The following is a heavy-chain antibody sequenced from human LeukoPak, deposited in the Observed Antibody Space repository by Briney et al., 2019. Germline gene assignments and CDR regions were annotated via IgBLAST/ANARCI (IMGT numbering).Heavy chain of an antibody. Sequence: GRSLRLSCAASGFTFDDYAMHWVRQAPGKGLEWVSGISWNSGSIGYADSVKGRFTISRDNAKNSLYLQMNSLRAEDTALYYCAKDKGWNYGFDYWGQGTLVTVSS. CDR3: AKDKGWNYGFDY. CDR1: GFTFDDYA. J-gene: IGHJ4*02. V-gene: IGHV3-9*01. D-gene: IGHD1-7*01. CDR2: ISWNSGSI.